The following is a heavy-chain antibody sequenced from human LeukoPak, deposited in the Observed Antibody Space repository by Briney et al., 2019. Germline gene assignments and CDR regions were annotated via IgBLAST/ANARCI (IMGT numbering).Heavy chain of an antibody. CDR3: ATSRGYDFDY. J-gene: IGHJ4*02. CDR2: ISSSSSSI. CDR1: GFTFNSYS. D-gene: IGHD2-15*01. V-gene: IGHV3-48*02. Sequence: GGSLRLSCAASGFTFNSYSVTWVRQAPGKGLEWVAYISSSSSSIYYADSVRGRFTISRDNAKNSLYLEMNSLRDEDTAVYYCATSRGYDFDYWGQGTLDTVSS.